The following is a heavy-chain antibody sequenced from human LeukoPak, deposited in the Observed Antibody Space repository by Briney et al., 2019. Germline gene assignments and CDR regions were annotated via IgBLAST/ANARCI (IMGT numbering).Heavy chain of an antibody. Sequence: GGSLRLSCTASGFNFNRFAVTWVRQAPGKGLEWVSAISGSGGTTQYADSVKGRFSISSDNSKNTLYLQLSRVRAEDTAVYYCAKTTSSLWFGEFRGGANYFDYWGQGALATVSS. CDR2: ISGSGGTT. CDR3: AKTTSSLWFGEFRGGANYFDY. CDR1: GFNFNRFA. J-gene: IGHJ4*02. V-gene: IGHV3-23*01. D-gene: IGHD3-10*01.